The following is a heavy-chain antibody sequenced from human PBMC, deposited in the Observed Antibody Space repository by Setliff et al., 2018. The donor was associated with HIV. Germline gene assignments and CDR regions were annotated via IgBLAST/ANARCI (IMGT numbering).Heavy chain of an antibody. V-gene: IGHV4-59*08. CDR2: IYYSGST. D-gene: IGHD3-10*01. CDR3: SRFTPRFGELFSWYFDL. CDR1: GGSISSHY. Sequence: SETLSLTCNVSGGSISSHYWSWIRQPPGKGLEWIGSIYYSGSTYYNPSLKSRVTISVDTSKNKFSLKLSSVTAAETAVYYFSRFTPRFGELFSWYFDLRGRGTLVTVSS. J-gene: IGHJ2*01.